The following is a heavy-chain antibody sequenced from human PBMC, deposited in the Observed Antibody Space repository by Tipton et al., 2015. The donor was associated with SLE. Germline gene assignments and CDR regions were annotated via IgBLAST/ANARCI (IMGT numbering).Heavy chain of an antibody. J-gene: IGHJ4*02. CDR1: EFTFRYHP. CDR3: ARERIAARRPLEY. CDR2: ISGGGDDT. D-gene: IGHD6-6*01. V-gene: IGHV3-23*01. Sequence: LSLTCAASEFTFRYHPMSWVRQAPGKGLEWVSVISGGGDDTQYAVSVKGRFTISRDNSKNMLYLQMDSLKAEDTAVYYCARERIAARRPLEYWGQGSLVSVSS.